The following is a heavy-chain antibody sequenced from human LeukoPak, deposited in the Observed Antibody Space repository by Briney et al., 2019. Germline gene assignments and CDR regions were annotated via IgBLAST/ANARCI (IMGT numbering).Heavy chain of an antibody. CDR1: GYNFVNYA. Sequence: ASVKVSCKASGYNFVNYAVTWVRQAPGQGLEWMGWISGNNAHKNYAQNLQDRVTMTTDTSTATAYMELRGLRSDDTAVYYCARGGVSTRYCGVTNCYLTQIDYWGQGTRVTVSS. V-gene: IGHV1-18*01. J-gene: IGHJ4*02. D-gene: IGHD2-2*01. CDR3: ARGGVSTRYCGVTNCYLTQIDY. CDR2: ISGNNAHK.